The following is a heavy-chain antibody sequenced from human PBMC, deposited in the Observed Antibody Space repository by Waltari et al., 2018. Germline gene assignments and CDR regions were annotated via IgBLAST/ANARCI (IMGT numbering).Heavy chain of an antibody. V-gene: IGHV4-4*02. J-gene: IGHJ3*02. D-gene: IGHD2-15*01. CDR3: ARSPVVAGPTGPGAFDI. CDR2: IYHSVST. Sequence: QVQLQESGPGLVKPSGTLSLTCAVSGGSIRSSNWWSWVRQHPGKGLEWIGEIYHSVSTNYSPSLKSRVTISVDKSKNQFPRKLSSVTAADTAVYYCARSPVVAGPTGPGAFDIWGQGTMVTVSS. CDR1: GGSIRSSNW.